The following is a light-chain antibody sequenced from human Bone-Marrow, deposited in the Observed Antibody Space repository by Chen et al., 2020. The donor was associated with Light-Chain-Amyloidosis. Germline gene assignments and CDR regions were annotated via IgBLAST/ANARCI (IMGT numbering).Light chain of an antibody. Sequence: QSALTQPASVSGFPGQSITISCTGTNNDVGGHAFVSWYQRHPGKAPKFLIYEDTERASGVSNRCSGAKSGNTASLTISGLQDEDEADYYCSSFAAGSTWVFGGGTSLTVL. CDR2: EDT. CDR1: NNDVGGHAF. CDR3: SSFAAGSTWV. J-gene: IGLJ3*02. V-gene: IGLV2-23*01.